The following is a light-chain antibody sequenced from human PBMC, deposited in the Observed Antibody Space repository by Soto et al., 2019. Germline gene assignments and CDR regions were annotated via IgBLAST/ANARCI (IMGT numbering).Light chain of an antibody. CDR2: DAS. J-gene: IGKJ4*01. CDR1: QSINIW. V-gene: IGKV1-5*01. Sequence: DIQMTQSPSTLSASVGDRVTITCRASQSINIWLAWYQQKPGKAPKLLIYDASSLESGVASTFSGGGSGTEFTLTISSLQPDDFATYYCQQYKSNSLTVGEGTKVDIK. CDR3: QQYKSNSLT.